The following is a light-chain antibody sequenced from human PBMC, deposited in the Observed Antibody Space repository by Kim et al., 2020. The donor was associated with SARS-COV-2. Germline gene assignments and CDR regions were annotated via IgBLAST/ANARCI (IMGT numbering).Light chain of an antibody. CDR2: KDT. V-gene: IGLV3-27*01. J-gene: IGLJ3*02. CDR1: ILSKKY. Sequence: SYELRQPSSVSVSPGQTARITCSGDILSKKYVRWFQQKPGQAPVLVIYKDTERPSGIPERFSGSSSGTTVTLTIGGAQVEDEADYHCYSAADNNPVFGGGTQLTVL. CDR3: YSAADNNPV.